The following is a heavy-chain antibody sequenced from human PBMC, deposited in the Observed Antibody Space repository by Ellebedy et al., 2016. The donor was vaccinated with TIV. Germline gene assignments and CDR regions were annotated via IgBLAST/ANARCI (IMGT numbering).Heavy chain of an antibody. CDR2: IKWNSGVI. CDR3: VKDNSFDILTGFDC. CDR1: GFVFKDYG. Sequence: GGSLRLSXAASGFVFKDYGMHWVRQAPGKGLEWVSGIKWNSGVIVYADSVKGRFTISRDNAKNSLYLQMNSLRPEDTAFYFCVKDNSFDILTGFDCWGQGTLVTVSS. V-gene: IGHV3-9*01. D-gene: IGHD3-9*01. J-gene: IGHJ4*02.